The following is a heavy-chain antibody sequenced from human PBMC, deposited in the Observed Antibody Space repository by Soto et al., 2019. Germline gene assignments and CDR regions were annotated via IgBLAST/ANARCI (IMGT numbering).Heavy chain of an antibody. D-gene: IGHD2-21*02. Sequence: GGSLRLCCAASGFTFSSYSMNWVRQAPGKGLEWVSYISSSSSTIYYADSVKGRFTISRDNAKNSLYLQMNSLRDEDTAVYYCARSAYCGGDCSSYWYFDLWGRGTLVTVSS. CDR3: ARSAYCGGDCSSYWYFDL. V-gene: IGHV3-48*02. CDR2: ISSSSSTI. J-gene: IGHJ2*01. CDR1: GFTFSSYS.